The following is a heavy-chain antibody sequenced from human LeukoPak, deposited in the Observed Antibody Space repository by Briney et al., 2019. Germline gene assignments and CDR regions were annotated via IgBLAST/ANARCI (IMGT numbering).Heavy chain of an antibody. V-gene: IGHV3-21*01. CDR1: GFTFSSDS. J-gene: IGHJ3*02. Sequence: PGGSLRLSCAASGFTFSSDSMNWVRQAPGKGLEWVSSISSRGSYIYYADSVKGRFTISRDNAKNSLYLQMNSLRADDTAVYYCASTDSYGSGSSAFDIWGQGTMVTVSS. CDR2: ISSRGSYI. D-gene: IGHD3-10*01. CDR3: ASTDSYGSGSSAFDI.